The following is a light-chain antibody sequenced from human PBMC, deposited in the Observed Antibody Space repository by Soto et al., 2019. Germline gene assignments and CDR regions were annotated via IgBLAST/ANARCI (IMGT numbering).Light chain of an antibody. J-gene: IGLJ1*01. CDR3: CSYAGSSSYV. Sequence: QSVLTQPRSVSGSPGQSVTISCTGTSSDVGGCNYVSWYQQHPGKAPKLRIYTVTKRPSGVPDGFSGSKSDNTASLTISGLQADDEADYYCCSYAGSSSYVFGTATKLTVL. CDR1: SSDVGGCNY. CDR2: TVT. V-gene: IGLV2-11*01.